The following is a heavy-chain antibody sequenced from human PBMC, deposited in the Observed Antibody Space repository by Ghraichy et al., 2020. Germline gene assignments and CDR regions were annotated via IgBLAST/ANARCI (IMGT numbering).Heavy chain of an antibody. V-gene: IGHV4-39*01. Sequence: SETLSLTCTVSGGSISSSPYYWGWIRQPPGKGLEWIGSIFYSGSTYYNPSLTDRVTISVDTSKNQFFLKLSSVTAADTAMYYCARQGRGDYLRDYWGQGTLVTVSS. CDR3: ARQGRGDYLRDY. J-gene: IGHJ4*02. CDR1: GGSISSSPYY. CDR2: IFYSGST. D-gene: IGHD2-21*02.